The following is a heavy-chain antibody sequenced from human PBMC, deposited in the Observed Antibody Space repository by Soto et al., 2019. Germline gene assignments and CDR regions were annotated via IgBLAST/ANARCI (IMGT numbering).Heavy chain of an antibody. Sequence: PSETLSLTCSVSGGSVTGGGYYWSWIRQLPGKGLEWIGYIYHTGSTFYNPSLKSRVTISLDTSKSQFSLKLTSVTAADTAMYYCAGSPARSMFGYWGQGSPVTVSS. CDR3: AGSPARSMFGY. CDR2: IYHTGST. V-gene: IGHV4-31*03. D-gene: IGHD3-10*01. CDR1: GGSVTGGGYY. J-gene: IGHJ4*02.